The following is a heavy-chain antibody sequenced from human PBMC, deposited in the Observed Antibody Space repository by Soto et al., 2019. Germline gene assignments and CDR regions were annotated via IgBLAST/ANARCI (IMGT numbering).Heavy chain of an antibody. V-gene: IGHV4-4*02. D-gene: IGHD3-22*01. J-gene: IGHJ4*02. CDR1: GGSISSSNW. CDR3: ARDLREYYYDSSGFDY. Sequence: TSETLSLTCAVSGGSISSSNWWSWVRQPPGKGLEWIGEIYHSGSTNYNPSLKSRVTISVDKSKNQFSLKLSSVTAADTAVYYCARDLREYYYDSSGFDYWGQGTLVTVSS. CDR2: IYHSGST.